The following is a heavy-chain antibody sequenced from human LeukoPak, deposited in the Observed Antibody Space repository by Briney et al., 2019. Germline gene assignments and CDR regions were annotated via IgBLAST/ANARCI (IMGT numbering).Heavy chain of an antibody. CDR1: GGTFSSYA. D-gene: IGHD3-22*01. CDR3: ARDRYYDSSGYHISEYYFDY. J-gene: IGHJ4*02. V-gene: IGHV1-69*05. Sequence: SVKVSCKASGGTFSSYAISWVRQAPGQGLEWMGGIIPIFGTANYARKFQGRVTITTDESTSTAYMELSSLGSEDTAVYYCARDRYYDSSGYHISEYYFDYWGQGTLVTVSS. CDR2: IIPIFGTA.